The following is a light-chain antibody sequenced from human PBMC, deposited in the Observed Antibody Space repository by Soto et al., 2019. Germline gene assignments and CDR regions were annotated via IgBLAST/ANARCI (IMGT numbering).Light chain of an antibody. Sequence: DIRMTQSPSTLSASVGDRVTITCRASQSISTWLAWYQQKPGRVPKLLIYGASILASGVPSRFSGSGSGTEFTLTISSLQPDDFATYHCIQYNSLWTFGQGTK. CDR1: QSISTW. CDR3: IQYNSLWT. J-gene: IGKJ1*01. V-gene: IGKV1-5*01. CDR2: GAS.